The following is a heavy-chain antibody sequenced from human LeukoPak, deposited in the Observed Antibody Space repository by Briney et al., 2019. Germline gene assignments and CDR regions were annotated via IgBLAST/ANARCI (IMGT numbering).Heavy chain of an antibody. D-gene: IGHD3-22*01. CDR1: GFTFSSYA. CDR2: ISGSGGST. Sequence: GGSLRLSCAASGFTFSSYAMSRVRQAPGKGLEWVSAISGSGGSTYYADSVKGRFTISRDNSKNTLYLQMNSLRAEDTAVYYCAKALDYCDSSGFGDYWGQGTLVTVSS. J-gene: IGHJ4*02. V-gene: IGHV3-23*01. CDR3: AKALDYCDSSGFGDY.